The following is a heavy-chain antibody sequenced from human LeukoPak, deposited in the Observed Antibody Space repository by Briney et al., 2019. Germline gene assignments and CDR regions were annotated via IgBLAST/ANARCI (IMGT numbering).Heavy chain of an antibody. D-gene: IGHD2-15*01. CDR1: GGSINNYY. CDR2: IYNRGST. Sequence: SETLSLTCTVSGGSINNYYWRWLRQPAGKGLEGIGSIYNRGSTNYNPSLKSRVTMSVDTSKNQFSLKLSSVTAADTAVYYCARGRYCSADICSGGDSFDIWGQGTMVSVSS. CDR3: ARGRYCSADICSGGDSFDI. V-gene: IGHV4-4*07. J-gene: IGHJ3*02.